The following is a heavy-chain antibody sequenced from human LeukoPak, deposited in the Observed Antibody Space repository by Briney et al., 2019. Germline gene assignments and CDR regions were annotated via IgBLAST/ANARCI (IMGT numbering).Heavy chain of an antibody. CDR2: ISAYNGNT. V-gene: IGHV1-18*01. Sequence: ASVKVSCKASGYTFTSYGISWVRQAPGQGLEWMGWISAYNGNTNYAQKLQGRVTMTTDTSTSTAYMELRSLRSDGTAVYYCARDGTDSSGYSDRDYWGQGTLVTVSS. D-gene: IGHD3-22*01. CDR1: GYTFTSYG. CDR3: ARDGTDSSGYSDRDY. J-gene: IGHJ4*02.